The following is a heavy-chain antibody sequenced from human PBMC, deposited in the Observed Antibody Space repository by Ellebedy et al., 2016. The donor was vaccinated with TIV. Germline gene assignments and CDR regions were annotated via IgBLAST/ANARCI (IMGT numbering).Heavy chain of an antibody. CDR3: AKGRGGSSYSSLDV. Sequence: GESLKISCAASGFTFSNYAMNWVRQAPGKGPEWVSVTSGSSDSRDYADSVKGRFTTSRDNSQNTLYLQMNSLRAEDTAVYYWAKGRGGSSYSSLDVWGQGTTVTVSS. J-gene: IGHJ6*02. CDR2: TSGSSDSR. CDR1: GFTFSNYA. V-gene: IGHV3-23*01. D-gene: IGHD2-15*01.